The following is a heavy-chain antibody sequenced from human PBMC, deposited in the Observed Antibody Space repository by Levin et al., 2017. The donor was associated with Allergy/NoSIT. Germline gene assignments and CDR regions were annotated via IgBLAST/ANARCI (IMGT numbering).Heavy chain of an antibody. Sequence: SETLSLTCDVSGGSITSDYWWSWVRQSPGKGLEWIGEIFHTGSTNYNPSLRGRVTIFVDRSQNHFFLKLTSVTAADTALYYCARNAFYNMDVWVQGTRVTVS. CDR3: ARNAFYNMDV. J-gene: IGHJ6*02. CDR1: GGSITSDYW. CDR2: IFHTGST. V-gene: IGHV4-4*02. D-gene: IGHD3-3*02.